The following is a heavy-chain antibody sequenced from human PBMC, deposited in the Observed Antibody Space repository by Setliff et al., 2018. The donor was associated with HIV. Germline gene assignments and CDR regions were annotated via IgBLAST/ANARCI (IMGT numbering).Heavy chain of an antibody. CDR3: ARAPFTSGHYGADY. J-gene: IGHJ4*02. V-gene: IGHV1-46*01. CDR2: INPRDGST. CDR1: GYTFTKFD. Sequence: ASVKVSCKASGYTFTKFDINWVRQAPGQGLGWMGRINPRDGSTGYAQRFQGRVTMTRDTSRGTVYMELRSLRSEDTAVYCCARAPFTSGHYGADYWGQGTLVTVSS. D-gene: IGHD3-10*01.